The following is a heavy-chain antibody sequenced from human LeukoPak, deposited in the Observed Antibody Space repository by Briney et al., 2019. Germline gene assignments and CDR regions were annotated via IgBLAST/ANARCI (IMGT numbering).Heavy chain of an antibody. CDR2: IYHSGST. CDR3: ARDQDIVVVPAAPNIFDY. J-gene: IGHJ4*02. CDR1: GCSISSGYY. V-gene: IGHV4-38-2*02. D-gene: IGHD2-2*01. Sequence: SETLSLTCTVSGCSISSGYYWGWSRQPPGKGLEWIGSIYHSGSTYYNPSLKSRVTISVDTSKNQFSLKLSSVTAADTAVYYCARDQDIVVVPAAPNIFDYWGQGTLVTVSS.